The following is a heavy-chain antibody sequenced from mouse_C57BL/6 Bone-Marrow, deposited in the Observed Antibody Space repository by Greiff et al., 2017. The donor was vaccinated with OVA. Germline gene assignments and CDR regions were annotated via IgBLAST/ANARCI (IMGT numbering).Heavy chain of an antibody. CDR2: IYPGSGST. Sequence: QVQLKQPGAELVKPGASVKMSCKASGYTFTSYWITWVKQRPGQGLEWIGDIYPGSGSTNYNEKFKSKSTLTVDTSSSTAYMQLSSLTSEDSAVYYCARKGDNDYPYAMDYWGQGTSVTVSS. J-gene: IGHJ4*01. D-gene: IGHD2-4*01. CDR1: GYTFTSYW. V-gene: IGHV1-55*01. CDR3: ARKGDNDYPYAMDY.